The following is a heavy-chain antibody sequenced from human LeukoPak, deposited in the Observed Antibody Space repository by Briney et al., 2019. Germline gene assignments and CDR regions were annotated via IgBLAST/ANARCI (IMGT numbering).Heavy chain of an antibody. Sequence: GESLKISRKGSGYSFTSYWISWVRQMPGKGLEWMGIIYPGDSDTRYSPSFQGQVTISADKSISTAYLQWSSLKASDTAMYYCARNSGYNYGPSDYWGQGTLVTVSS. J-gene: IGHJ4*02. CDR3: ARNSGYNYGPSDY. CDR1: GYSFTSYW. V-gene: IGHV5-51*01. D-gene: IGHD5-18*01. CDR2: IYPGDSDT.